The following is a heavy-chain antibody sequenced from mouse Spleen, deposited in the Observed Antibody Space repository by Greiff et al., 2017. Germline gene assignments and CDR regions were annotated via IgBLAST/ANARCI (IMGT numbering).Heavy chain of an antibody. J-gene: IGHJ3*01. D-gene: IGHD3-2*01. V-gene: IGHV1-53*01. CDR2: INPSNGGT. CDR3: ARALTARATRFAY. Sequence: VQLQQPGTELVKPGASVKLSCKASGYTFTSYWMHWVKQRPGQGLEWIGNINPSNGGTNYNEKFKSKATLTVDKSSSTAYMQLSSLTSEDSAVYYCARALTARATRFAYWGQGTLVTVSA. CDR1: GYTFTSYW.